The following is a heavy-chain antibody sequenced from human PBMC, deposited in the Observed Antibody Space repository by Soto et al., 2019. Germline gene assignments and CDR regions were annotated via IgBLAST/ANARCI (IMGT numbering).Heavy chain of an antibody. D-gene: IGHD6-19*01. V-gene: IGHV3-9*01. Sequence: EVQLVESGGGLVQPGRSLSLSCAASGFVFDDYAMHWVRQAPGKGLEWVSSISWNSGSTGYADSVKGRFIISGDNGKNSRHLQLNSLRPENTALYYCAKGHSSGWNLNGGFDPWGQGTLVTVSS. J-gene: IGHJ5*02. CDR1: GFVFDDYA. CDR3: AKGHSSGWNLNGGFDP. CDR2: ISWNSGST.